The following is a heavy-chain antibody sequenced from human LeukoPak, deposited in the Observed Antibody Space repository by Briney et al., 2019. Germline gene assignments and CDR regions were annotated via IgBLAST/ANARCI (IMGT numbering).Heavy chain of an antibody. CDR1: GGSFSGYY. CDR2: ISSSSSYI. CDR3: ARGALGGATLLSFDY. J-gene: IGHJ4*02. D-gene: IGHD1-26*01. V-gene: IGHV3-21*01. Sequence: ETLSLTCAVYGGSFSGYYWSWIRQPPGKGLEWVSSISSSSSYIYYADSVKGRFTISRDNAKNSLYLQMNSLSAEDTAVYYCARGALGGATLLSFDYWGQGTLVTVSS.